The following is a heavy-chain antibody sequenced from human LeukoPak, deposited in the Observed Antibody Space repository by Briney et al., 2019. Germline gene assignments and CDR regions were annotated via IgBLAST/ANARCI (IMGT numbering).Heavy chain of an antibody. CDR3: AGRDSSGWLSFYYYGMDV. CDR1: GGSISSGSYY. V-gene: IGHV4-61*02. CDR2: IYTSGST. J-gene: IGHJ6*02. D-gene: IGHD6-19*01. Sequence: SETLSLTCTVSGGSISSGSYYWSWIRQPAGKGLEWIGRIYTSGSTNYNPSLKSRVTISVDTSKNQFSLKLSSVTAADTAVYYCAGRDSSGWLSFYYYGMDVWGQGTTVTVSS.